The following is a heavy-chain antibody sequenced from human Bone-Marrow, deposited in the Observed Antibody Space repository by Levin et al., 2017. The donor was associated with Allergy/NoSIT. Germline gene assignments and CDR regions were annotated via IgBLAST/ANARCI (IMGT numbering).Heavy chain of an antibody. CDR1: GFTFSSYS. D-gene: IGHD6-13*01. V-gene: IGHV3-48*02. Sequence: PGGSLRLSCAASGFTFSSYSMNWVRQAPGKGLEWVSYISSSSSTIYYADSVKGRFTISRDNAKNSLYLQMNSLRDEDTAVYYCARLIPTLSSSWYSPHYGMDVWGQGTTVTVSS. CDR3: ARLIPTLSSSWYSPHYGMDV. CDR2: ISSSSSTI. J-gene: IGHJ6*02.